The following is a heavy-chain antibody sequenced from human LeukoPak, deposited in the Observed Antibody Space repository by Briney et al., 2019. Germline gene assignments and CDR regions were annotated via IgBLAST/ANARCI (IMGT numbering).Heavy chain of an antibody. D-gene: IGHD3-10*01. CDR2: ISYDGSNK. Sequence: GGSPRLSCAASGFTFSSYAMHWVRQAPGKGLEWVAVISYDGSNKYYADSVKGRFTISRDNSKNTLYLQMNSLRAEDTAVYYCARDQGCYGSGSYSDDYYYGMDVWGQGTTVTVSS. V-gene: IGHV3-30*04. CDR1: GFTFSSYA. J-gene: IGHJ6*02. CDR3: ARDQGCYGSGSYSDDYYYGMDV.